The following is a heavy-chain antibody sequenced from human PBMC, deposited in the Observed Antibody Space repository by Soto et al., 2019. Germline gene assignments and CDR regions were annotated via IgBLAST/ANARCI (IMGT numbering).Heavy chain of an antibody. CDR2: ISGSGTTT. V-gene: IGHV3-23*01. CDR1: GFTFSAYA. Sequence: GGSLRLSCEASGFTFSAYAMNWVRQAPGKGLGWVASISGSGTTTYYADSVKGRFTIARDNSKNTLYLQMHSLRAEDTAVYYCGRGRGSYSFDYWGQGTLVTVSS. J-gene: IGHJ4*02. CDR3: GRGRGSYSFDY. D-gene: IGHD3-16*01.